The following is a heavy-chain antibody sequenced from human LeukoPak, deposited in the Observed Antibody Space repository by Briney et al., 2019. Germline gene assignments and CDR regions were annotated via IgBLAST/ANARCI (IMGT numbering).Heavy chain of an antibody. CDR1: GDSISSSTYY. V-gene: IGHV4-39*07. CDR3: ARELAEQLVRWFDP. CDR2: IYYSGST. D-gene: IGHD6-6*01. Sequence: SETLSLTCTVSGDSISSSTYYWGWTRQPPGKGLEWIGRIYYSGSTYYNPSLKSRVTISVDTSKNQFSLKLSSVTAADTAVYYCARELAEQLVRWFDPWGQGTLVTVSS. J-gene: IGHJ5*02.